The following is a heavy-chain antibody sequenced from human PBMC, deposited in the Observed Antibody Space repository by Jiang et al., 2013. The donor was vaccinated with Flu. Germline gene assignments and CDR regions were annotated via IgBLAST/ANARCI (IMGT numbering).Heavy chain of an antibody. CDR3: AKGFDYGSGPPDAFDI. J-gene: IGHJ3*02. D-gene: IGHD3-10*01. Sequence: GAEVKKPGESLRISCQCSGYSFTDYSIGWVRQMPGKGLEWMGIIFPDDSKTTYSPSLQGQVTISVDKSITTAYLQWSSLKASDTAMYYCAKGFDYGSGPPDAFDIWGQGTMVTVSS. V-gene: IGHV5-51*01. CDR2: IFPDDSKT. CDR1: GYSFTDYS.